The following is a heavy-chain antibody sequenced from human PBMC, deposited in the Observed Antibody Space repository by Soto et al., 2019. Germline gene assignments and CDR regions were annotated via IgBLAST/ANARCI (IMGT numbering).Heavy chain of an antibody. J-gene: IGHJ6*02. CDR3: ACIFSGGYGYGFYYYGMDV. V-gene: IGHV4-30-2*01. CDR2: IYHSDNT. D-gene: IGHD5-18*01. Sequence: TSETLSLTCAVSGGSISSGGYSWSWIRQPPGKGLEWIGYIYHSDNTHYNPSLMSRVTISVDTSKNEFSLRLNSVTAADTAVYYCACIFSGGYGYGFYYYGMDVWGQGTTVTVSS. CDR1: GGSISSGGYS.